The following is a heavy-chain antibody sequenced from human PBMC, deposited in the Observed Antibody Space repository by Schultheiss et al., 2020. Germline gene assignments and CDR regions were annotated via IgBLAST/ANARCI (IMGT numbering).Heavy chain of an antibody. Sequence: SQTLSLTCTVSGGSISTYYWSWIRQPSGKGLEWIGYIYYSGSTNYNPSLKSRVTISVDTSKNQFSLKLSSVTAADTAVYYCAREYGGNLGDYWGQGTLVTVSS. V-gene: IGHV4-59*01. J-gene: IGHJ4*02. CDR1: GGSISTYY. CDR3: AREYGGNLGDY. D-gene: IGHD4-23*01. CDR2: IYYSGST.